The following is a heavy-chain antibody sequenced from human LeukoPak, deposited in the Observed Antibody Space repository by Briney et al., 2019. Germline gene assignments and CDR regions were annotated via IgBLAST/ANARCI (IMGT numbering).Heavy chain of an antibody. J-gene: IGHJ3*02. Sequence: SVKVSCKASGGTFSSYAISWVRQAPGQGLERMGRIIPIFGTANYAQKFQGRVTITTDESTSTAYMELSSLRSEDTAVYYCARDDLSDYGDLDAFDIWGQGTMVTVSS. CDR3: ARDDLSDYGDLDAFDI. CDR1: GGTFSSYA. CDR2: IIPIFGTA. D-gene: IGHD4-17*01. V-gene: IGHV1-69*05.